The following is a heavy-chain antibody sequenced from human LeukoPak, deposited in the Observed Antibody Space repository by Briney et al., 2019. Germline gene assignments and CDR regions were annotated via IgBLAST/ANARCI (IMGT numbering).Heavy chain of an antibody. V-gene: IGHV4-59*08. CDR3: ARHLRGYDYLH. Sequence: SETLSLTCTVSGGFISSNYWSWIRQPPGKGLEWIGYLYYSGRTNYNSSLKSRVTISVDTSKNQFSLNLTSVTAAATAVYYCARHLRGYDYLHWGQGTPVTVSS. J-gene: IGHJ4*02. CDR2: LYYSGRT. CDR1: GGFISSNY. D-gene: IGHD5-12*01.